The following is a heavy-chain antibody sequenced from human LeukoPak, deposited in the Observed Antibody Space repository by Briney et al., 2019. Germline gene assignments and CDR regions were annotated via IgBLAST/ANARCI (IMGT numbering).Heavy chain of an antibody. V-gene: IGHV3-64*01. Sequence: GGSLRLSCAASGFTFSSYAMHWVRQAPGKGLEYVSGISSNGGDTHYANSVKGRFTISRDDSKKTLFLQMGSLRVEDMAVYYCERRTTAGPFDYWGQGTLVTVSS. CDR3: ERRTTAGPFDY. D-gene: IGHD1-1*01. CDR1: GFTFSSYA. J-gene: IGHJ4*02. CDR2: ISSNGGDT.